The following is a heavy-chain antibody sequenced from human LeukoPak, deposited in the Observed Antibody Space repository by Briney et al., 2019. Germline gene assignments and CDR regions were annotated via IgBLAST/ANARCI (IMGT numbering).Heavy chain of an antibody. CDR3: ARDWTDYGGDSKAFDY. CDR1: GGTFSSYA. D-gene: IGHD4-23*01. CDR2: IIPIFGTA. J-gene: IGHJ4*02. V-gene: IGHV1-69*05. Sequence: SVKVSCKASGGTFSSYAISWVRQAPGQGLEWMGRIIPIFGTANYAQKFQGRVTITTDESTSTAYMELSSLRSEDTAVYYCARDWTDYGGDSKAFDYWGQGTLVTVSS.